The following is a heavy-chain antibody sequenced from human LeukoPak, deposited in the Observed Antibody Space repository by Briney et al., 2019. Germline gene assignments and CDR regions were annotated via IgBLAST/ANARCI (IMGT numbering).Heavy chain of an antibody. Sequence: GGSQRLSCEVSGFSFDDYGMSWVRRPPGKGLEWVSGINWNGDSTDYADSVKGRFTISRDNANYSLFLQMNSLRADDTALYYCARVYGWGPTRNLDYWGQGILVTVSS. V-gene: IGHV3-20*04. J-gene: IGHJ4*02. CDR2: INWNGDST. D-gene: IGHD7-27*01. CDR1: GFSFDDYG. CDR3: ARVYGWGPTRNLDY.